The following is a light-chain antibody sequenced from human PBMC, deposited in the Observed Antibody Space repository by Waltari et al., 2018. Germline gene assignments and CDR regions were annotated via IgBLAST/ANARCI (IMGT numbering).Light chain of an antibody. V-gene: IGLV2-8*01. Sequence: QSALTQPPSASGSPGQSVTISCTGTSGDVGTYDYVFWYQQYPGNPPRVLIYEVTKRPSGVPGRFSGSKSGNTASLTVSGLQAEDEASYYCGSYADSSTFLFGGGTKLTVL. J-gene: IGLJ2*01. CDR2: EVT. CDR1: SGDVGTYDY. CDR3: GSYADSSTFL.